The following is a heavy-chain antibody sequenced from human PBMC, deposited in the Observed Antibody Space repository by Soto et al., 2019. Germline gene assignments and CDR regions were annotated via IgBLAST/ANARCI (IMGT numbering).Heavy chain of an antibody. Sequence: ASVKVSCKASGYTFTSYYMHWVRQAPGQGLEWMGWMNPNSGNTGYAQKFQGRVTMTRNTSISTAYMELSSLRSEDTAVYYCASGSTVTMLDYWGQGTLVTVSS. CDR3: ASGSTVTMLDY. CDR1: GYTFTSYY. D-gene: IGHD4-17*01. CDR2: MNPNSGNT. V-gene: IGHV1-8*02. J-gene: IGHJ4*02.